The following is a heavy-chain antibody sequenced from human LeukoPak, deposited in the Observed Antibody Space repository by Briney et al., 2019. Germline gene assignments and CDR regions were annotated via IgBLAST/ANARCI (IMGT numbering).Heavy chain of an antibody. CDR3: ARGAITMVRGVIIPPYFDY. V-gene: IGHV3-53*01. CDR2: IYSGGST. D-gene: IGHD3-10*01. Sequence: PGGSLRLSCAASGFTVSSNYMSWVRQARGKGLEWVSVIYSGGSTYYADSVKGRFTISRDNSKNTLYLQMNSLRAEDTAVYYCARGAITMVRGVIIPPYFDYWGQGTLVTVSS. CDR1: GFTVSSNY. J-gene: IGHJ4*02.